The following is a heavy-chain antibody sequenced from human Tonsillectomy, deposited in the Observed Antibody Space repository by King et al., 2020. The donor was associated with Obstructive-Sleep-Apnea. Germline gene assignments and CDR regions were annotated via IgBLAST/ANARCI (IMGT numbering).Heavy chain of an antibody. Sequence: VQLVESGAEVKKPGASVKVSCKASGYTFTGYYMHWVRQAPGQGLEWLGWINPNSGGTNYAQKFQGRVTMTRDTSISTAYMELSRLRSDDTAVYYCARGFAYGDKRPPFDYWGQGTLVTVSS. CDR2: INPNSGGT. CDR1: GYTFTGYY. V-gene: IGHV1-2*02. CDR3: ARGFAYGDKRPPFDY. D-gene: IGHD4-17*01. J-gene: IGHJ4*02.